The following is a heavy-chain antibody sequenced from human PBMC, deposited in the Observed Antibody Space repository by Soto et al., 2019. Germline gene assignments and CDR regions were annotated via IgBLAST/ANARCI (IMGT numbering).Heavy chain of an antibody. CDR2: IYSGGST. V-gene: IGHV3-53*04. CDR3: ARCLASDLYYYYYMDV. D-gene: IGHD3-16*01. CDR1: GFTVSSNY. J-gene: IGHJ6*03. Sequence: PGGSLRLSCAASGFTVSSNYMSWVRQAPGKGLEWVSVIYSGGSTYYADSVKGRFTISRHNSKNTLYLQMNSLRAEDTAVYYCARCLASDLYYYYYMDVWGKGTTVTVSS.